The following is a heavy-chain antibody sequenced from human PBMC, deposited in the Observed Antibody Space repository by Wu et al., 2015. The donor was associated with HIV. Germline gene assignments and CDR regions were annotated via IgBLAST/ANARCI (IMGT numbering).Heavy chain of an antibody. CDR2: MNPRNGYV. Sequence: QAQLVQSGPEAKRPGASVNVSCKASYILTSYPIGWVRQAPGQRLEWMGWMNPRNGYVKPAQRFQDRITMSTNNSAHTAYMELRSLTSDDTAMYFCARVQFDPDYYTYFDLWGQGTLLIVSS. CDR3: ARVQFDPDYYTYFDL. J-gene: IGHJ2*01. CDR1: YILTSYP. D-gene: IGHD4/OR15-4a*01. V-gene: IGHV1-18*01.